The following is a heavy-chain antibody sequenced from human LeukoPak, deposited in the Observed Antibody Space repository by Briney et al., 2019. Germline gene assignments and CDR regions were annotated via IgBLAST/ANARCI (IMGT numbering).Heavy chain of an antibody. V-gene: IGHV3-23*01. Sequence: GGSLRLSCAASGFTFSIYAMSWVRQAPGKGLQWVSSITSRGESTWYVDSVKGRFTITRDNSENTLYLQMHSLRAEDTAVYYCAKAMAPFYDYFDYWGQGTLVTVSS. J-gene: IGHJ4*02. CDR2: ITSRGEST. D-gene: IGHD3-10*01. CDR1: GFTFSIYA. CDR3: AKAMAPFYDYFDY.